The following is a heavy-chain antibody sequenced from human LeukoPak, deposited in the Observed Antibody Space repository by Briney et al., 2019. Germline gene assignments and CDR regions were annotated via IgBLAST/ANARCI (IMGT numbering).Heavy chain of an antibody. CDR3: AKGTRQLVGWYYYYYYMDV. Sequence: QSGGSLRLSCAASGFTVSSNYMSWVRQVPGKGLEWVSVIYSGGSTYYADSVKGRFTISRDNSKNTLYLQMNSLRAEDTAVYYCAKGTRQLVGWYYYYYYMDVWGKGTTVTVSS. V-gene: IGHV3-53*01. D-gene: IGHD6-6*01. CDR2: IYSGGST. CDR1: GFTVSSNY. J-gene: IGHJ6*03.